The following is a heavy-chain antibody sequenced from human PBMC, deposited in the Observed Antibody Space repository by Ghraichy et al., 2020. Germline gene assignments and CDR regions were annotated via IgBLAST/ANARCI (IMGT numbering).Heavy chain of an antibody. CDR3: ARRTGTTGTTLFDY. V-gene: IGHV4-34*01. D-gene: IGHD1-1*01. CDR1: GGSFSGYY. J-gene: IGHJ4*02. CDR2: INHSGST. Sequence: SETLSLTCAVYGGSFSGYYWSWIRQPPGKGLEWIGEINHSGSTNYNPSLKSRVTISVDTSKNQFSLKLSSVTAADTAVYYCARRTGTTGTTLFDYWGQGTLVTVSS.